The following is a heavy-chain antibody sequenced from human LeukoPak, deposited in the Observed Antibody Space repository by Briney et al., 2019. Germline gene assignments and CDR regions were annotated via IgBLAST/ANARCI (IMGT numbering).Heavy chain of an antibody. CDR3: AKDVGGSYLSSVDAFDI. D-gene: IGHD1-26*01. J-gene: IGHJ3*02. CDR2: ISGSGGST. Sequence: GGTLRLSCAASGFTFSSYGMSWVRQAPGKGLEWVSAISGSGGSTYYADSVKGRFTISRDNSKNTLYLQMNSLRAEDTAVYYCAKDVGGSYLSSVDAFDIWGQGTMVTVSS. CDR1: GFTFSSYG. V-gene: IGHV3-23*01.